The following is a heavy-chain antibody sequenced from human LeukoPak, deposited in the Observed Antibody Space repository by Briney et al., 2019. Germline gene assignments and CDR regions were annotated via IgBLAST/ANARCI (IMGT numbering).Heavy chain of an antibody. D-gene: IGHD3-10*01. CDR3: ARDQRGLLWFGEPSYYFDY. J-gene: IGHJ4*02. Sequence: SETLSLTCAVSGHSISSGYYWGWIRQPPGKGLEWIGSIYHSGSTYYNPSLKSRVTISVDTSKNQFSLKLSSVTAADTAVYYCARDQRGLLWFGEPSYYFDYWGQGTLVTVSS. CDR1: GHSISSGYY. CDR2: IYHSGST. V-gene: IGHV4-38-2*02.